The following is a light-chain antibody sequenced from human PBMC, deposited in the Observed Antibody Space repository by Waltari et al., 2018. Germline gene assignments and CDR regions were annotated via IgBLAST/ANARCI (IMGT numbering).Light chain of an antibody. CDR1: TGAVTSGDY. CDR3: LLYYGGVHV. V-gene: IGLV7-43*01. CDR2: RTS. Sequence: QTVVTQEPSLTVSPGGTVPLTCASSTGAVTSGDYPNRFQQKPGQAPRALIYRTSTKPSWTPARFSGSLLGGKAALTLSGVQPEDEAEYYCLLYYGGVHVFGTGTKVTVL. J-gene: IGLJ1*01.